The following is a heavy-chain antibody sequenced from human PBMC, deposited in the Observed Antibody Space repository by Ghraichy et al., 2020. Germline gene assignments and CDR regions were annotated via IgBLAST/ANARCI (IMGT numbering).Heavy chain of an antibody. Sequence: SCAASAFTFSNYGMHWVRQAPGKGLEWVAAISYDGSNKYYADSLKGRFTISRDNSKNTLYLQMNSLRAEDTAIYYCARDRLRGVIPYYFDYWGQGTLVTVSS. CDR1: AFTFSNYG. J-gene: IGHJ4*02. CDR3: ARDRLRGVIPYYFDY. V-gene: IGHV3-30*03. CDR2: ISYDGSNK. D-gene: IGHD3-10*01.